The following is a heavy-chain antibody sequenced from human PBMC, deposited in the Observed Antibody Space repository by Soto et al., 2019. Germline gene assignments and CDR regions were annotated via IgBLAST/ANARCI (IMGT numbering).Heavy chain of an antibody. D-gene: IGHD6-19*01. V-gene: IGHV4-39*01. CDR1: GGCITSSSYY. Sequence: SQTRSLTCTVSGGCITSSSYYWGWIRQTPGKGLEWIGSVYYSGNTYYNPSLKSRVTISVDTSKNQFSLKVNSVTAADTAVYYCARPQYSSSYYFDHWGQGTLVTVSS. J-gene: IGHJ4*02. CDR2: VYYSGNT. CDR3: ARPQYSSSYYFDH.